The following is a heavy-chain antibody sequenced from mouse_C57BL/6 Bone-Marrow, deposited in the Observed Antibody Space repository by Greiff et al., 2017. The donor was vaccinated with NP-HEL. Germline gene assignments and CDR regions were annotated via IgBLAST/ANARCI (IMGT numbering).Heavy chain of an antibody. D-gene: IGHD2-12*01. CDR3: ARKGSNDEFYAMDY. V-gene: IGHV1-69*01. CDR2: IDPSDSYT. Sequence: QVQLQQPGAELVMPGASVKLSCTASGYTFTSYWMHWLKQRPGQGLVWIGEIDPSDSYTNYNQNFKGQSTLTVDTSSSPSYMQLSSLTSEDSAVYYCARKGSNDEFYAMDYWGQGTSVTVSS. CDR1: GYTFTSYW. J-gene: IGHJ4*01.